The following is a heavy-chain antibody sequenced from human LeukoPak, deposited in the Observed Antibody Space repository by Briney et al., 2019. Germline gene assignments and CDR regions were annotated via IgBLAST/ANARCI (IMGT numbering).Heavy chain of an antibody. CDR2: THYTGST. Sequence: PSETLSLTCTVSGGSISSYYWSWFRQPPGKGLEWIGYTHYTGSTSVNPSLKSRVTISVDTSKNQFSLKVSSVTAADTAVYYCARDGDTAMILFAFDIWGQGTMVTVSS. CDR3: ARDGDTAMILFAFDI. J-gene: IGHJ3*02. CDR1: GGSISSYY. D-gene: IGHD5-18*01. V-gene: IGHV4-59*01.